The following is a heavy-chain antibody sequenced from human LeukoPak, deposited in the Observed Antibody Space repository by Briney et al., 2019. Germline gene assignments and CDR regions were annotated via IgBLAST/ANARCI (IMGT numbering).Heavy chain of an antibody. CDR2: INHSGST. D-gene: IGHD2-2*01. Sequence: SETLSLTCAVYGGSFSGYCWSWIRQPPGKGLEWIGEINHSGSTNYNPSLKSRVTISVDTSKNQFPLKLSSVTAADTAVYYCARVVSAMPNWFDPWGQGTLVTVSS. CDR3: ARVVSAMPNWFDP. V-gene: IGHV4-34*01. CDR1: GGSFSGYC. J-gene: IGHJ5*02.